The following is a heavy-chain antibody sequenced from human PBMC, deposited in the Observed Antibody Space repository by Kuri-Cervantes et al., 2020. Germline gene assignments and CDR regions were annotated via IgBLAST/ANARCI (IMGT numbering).Heavy chain of an antibody. J-gene: IGHJ6*03. Sequence: SETLSLTCTVSGGSISSSDYYWGWIRQPPGKGLECIGNIYYSGTTHYNPSLKSRVTISVDTSKNQFSLKLSSVTAADTAVYYCAREFSRTVTLGYYYYMDVWGKGTTVTVSS. V-gene: IGHV4-39*07. CDR2: IYYSGTT. D-gene: IGHD4-17*01. CDR3: AREFSRTVTLGYYYYMDV. CDR1: GGSISSSDYY.